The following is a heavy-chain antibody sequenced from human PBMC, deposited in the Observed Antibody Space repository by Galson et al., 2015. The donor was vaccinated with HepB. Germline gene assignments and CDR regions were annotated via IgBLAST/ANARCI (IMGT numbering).Heavy chain of an antibody. CDR3: AKDAYKSSYYFDS. V-gene: IGHV3-33*06. D-gene: IGHD3-16*01. J-gene: IGHJ4*02. Sequence: SLRLSCAASGFTFTNSGMHWVRQAPGKGLEWVAVIWSDGSNKYYADSVKGRFTISRDNHKNTLFLQMNSLRAEDTALYYCAKDAYKSSYYFDSWGQGTLVTVSS. CDR1: GFTFTNSG. CDR2: IWSDGSNK.